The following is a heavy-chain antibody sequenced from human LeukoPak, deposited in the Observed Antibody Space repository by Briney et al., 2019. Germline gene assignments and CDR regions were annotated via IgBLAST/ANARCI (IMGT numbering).Heavy chain of an antibody. CDR2: IRSSDSTT. D-gene: IGHD1-1*01. CDR3: ARQTVQLERRVGFDP. V-gene: IGHV3-48*04. CDR1: GFSFSRYG. Sequence: GGSLRLSCAASGFSFSRYGMKWVRQAPGKGLEWLSYIRSSDSTTYYADSVKGRFTISRDNAKNSLYLQMDSLRVEDTAVYYCARQTVQLERRVGFDPWGQGTLVTVSS. J-gene: IGHJ5*02.